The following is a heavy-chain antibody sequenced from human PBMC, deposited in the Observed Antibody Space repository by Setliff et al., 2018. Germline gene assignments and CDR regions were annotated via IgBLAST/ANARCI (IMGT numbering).Heavy chain of an antibody. CDR1: GYTFTDYY. Sequence: RASVKVSCKASGYTFTDYYIHWVRLAPGQGLEWMGRINPDSGGTNYAQKFQGRVTMTRDTSITAAYMELSRLRSDDSAVYYCARGPSNYDLLTGCDCWGQGTLVTVSS. D-gene: IGHD3-9*01. J-gene: IGHJ4*02. V-gene: IGHV1-2*06. CDR2: INPDSGGT. CDR3: ARGPSNYDLLTGCDC.